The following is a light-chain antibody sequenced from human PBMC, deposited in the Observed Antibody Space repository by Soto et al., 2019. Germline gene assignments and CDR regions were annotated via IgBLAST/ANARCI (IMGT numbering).Light chain of an antibody. CDR3: MQVLQIPYT. CDR2: LGS. J-gene: IGKJ2*01. Sequence: DIVMTQSPLSLAVTPGEPASISCRSSQSLLKSVGYNFLDWYLQKPVQSPQLLIHLGSNRASGVPDRFSGSGSCTDFTLKITRVEAEDVWVYYCMQVLQIPYTFGQGTKLEIK. CDR1: QSLLKSVGYNF. V-gene: IGKV2-28*01.